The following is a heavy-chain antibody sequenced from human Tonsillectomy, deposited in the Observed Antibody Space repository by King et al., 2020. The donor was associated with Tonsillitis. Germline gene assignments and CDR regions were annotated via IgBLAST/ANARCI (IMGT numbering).Heavy chain of an antibody. Sequence: VQLVESGGGLVQPGGSLRLSCAASGFTFSSYSMNWVRQAPGKGLEWVLYISSSSSTIYYADSVKGRLTISSDNAKNSLYLQMNSLRAEDTAVYYCASEGVVVAARAFDIWGQGTMVTVSS. CDR3: ASEGVVVAARAFDI. J-gene: IGHJ3*02. CDR2: ISSSSSTI. D-gene: IGHD2-15*01. V-gene: IGHV3-48*01. CDR1: GFTFSSYS.